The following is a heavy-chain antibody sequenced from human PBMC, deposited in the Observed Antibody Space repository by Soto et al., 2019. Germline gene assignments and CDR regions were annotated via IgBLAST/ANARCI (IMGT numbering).Heavy chain of an antibody. V-gene: IGHV3-23*01. CDR1: GFTFSSYA. CDR3: AFXLSGSYSPPGGAYGMDV. Sequence: GGSLRLSCAASGFTFSSYAMTWVRQAPGKGLEWVSIISGSGGSTYYADSVKGRFTISRDDSKNTLFLQMNSLRAEDTAVYYCAFXLSGSYSPPGGAYGMDVWGQGTTVTVSS. CDR2: ISGSGGST. D-gene: IGHD1-26*01. J-gene: IGHJ6*02.